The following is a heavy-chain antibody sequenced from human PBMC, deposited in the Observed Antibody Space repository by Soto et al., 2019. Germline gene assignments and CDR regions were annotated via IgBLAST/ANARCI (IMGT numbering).Heavy chain of an antibody. CDR3: WRNDGDDSTNF. CDR1: GYTFTSYG. J-gene: IGHJ4*02. Sequence: QVQLIQSAPEVKRPGASVMVSCRASGYTFTSYGLNWVRRAPGQGLEWMGRIASHDGSTASAQTFQGKFTLTRDTFPSTAYLELGALQSDDTGLYFCWRNDGDDSTNFWGQGTLVTVSS. V-gene: IGHV1-18*04. D-gene: IGHD3-22*01. CDR2: IASHDGST.